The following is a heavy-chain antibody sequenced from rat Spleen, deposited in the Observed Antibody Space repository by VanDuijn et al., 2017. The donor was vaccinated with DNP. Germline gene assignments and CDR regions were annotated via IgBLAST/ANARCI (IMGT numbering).Heavy chain of an antibody. Sequence: EVQLVESGGDLVQPGRSLKLSCVASGFTFNNHWMTWIRQVPGKGLEWVASISTGGGNTYYRDSVKGRFTISRDNAKSSLYLQMDSLRSEETATYYCARPNYGGYEGWFAYWGQGTLVTVSS. CDR2: ISTGGGNT. J-gene: IGHJ3*01. D-gene: IGHD1-11*01. CDR1: GFTFNNHW. CDR3: ARPNYGGYEGWFAY. V-gene: IGHV5-31*01.